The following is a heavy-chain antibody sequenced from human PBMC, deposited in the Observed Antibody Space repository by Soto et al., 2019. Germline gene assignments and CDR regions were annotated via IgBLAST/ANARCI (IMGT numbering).Heavy chain of an antibody. CDR1: GFTFSSYA. Sequence: EVQLLESGGGLVQPGGSLRLSCAASGFTFSSYAMRWVRQAPGKGLEWVSGISIGGDNTYYVDSVKGRFTTSRDNSKNTLYLQMNNLRAEDTAIYYCADGGEWSFNFVYWGQGTLVTVSS. CDR2: ISIGGDNT. D-gene: IGHD3-3*01. V-gene: IGHV3-23*01. CDR3: ADGGEWSFNFVY. J-gene: IGHJ4*02.